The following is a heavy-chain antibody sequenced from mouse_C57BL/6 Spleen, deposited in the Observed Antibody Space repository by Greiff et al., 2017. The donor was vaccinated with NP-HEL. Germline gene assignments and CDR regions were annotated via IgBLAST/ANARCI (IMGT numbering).Heavy chain of an antibody. Sequence: LKEKRNDLVQPSQSLSITCTVSGFSLTSYGVHWVRQSPGKGLEWLGVIWSGGSTDYNAAFISRLSISKDNSKSQVFFKMNSLQADDTAIYYCARGGRTYYYGSRYEYAMEDWGQG. CDR2: IWSGGST. CDR1: GFSLTSYG. D-gene: IGHD1-1*01. V-gene: IGHV2-2*01. J-gene: IGHJ4*01. CDR3: ARGGRTYYYGSRYEYAMED.